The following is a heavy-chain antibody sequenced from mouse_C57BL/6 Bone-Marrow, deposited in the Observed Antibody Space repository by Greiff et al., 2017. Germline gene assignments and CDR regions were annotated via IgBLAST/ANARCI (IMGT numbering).Heavy chain of an antibody. CDR3: ASGTTVALDY. Sequence: VQLQQSGAELVKPGASVKLSCTASGFNIKDYYMHWVKQRTEQGLEWIGRIDPEDGATKYAPKLQGKATINADTATNTSYLQLSSLTSEYTAVYYCASGTTVALDYWGQGTTLTVSS. CDR2: IDPEDGAT. D-gene: IGHD1-1*01. V-gene: IGHV14-2*01. CDR1: GFNIKDYY. J-gene: IGHJ2*01.